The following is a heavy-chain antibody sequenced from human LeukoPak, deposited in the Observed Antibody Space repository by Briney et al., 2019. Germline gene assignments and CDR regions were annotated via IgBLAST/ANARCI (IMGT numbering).Heavy chain of an antibody. Sequence: GGSLRLSCAASGFTFSSYWMTWVRQAPGKGLEWVANIKPDGSQIYYVDSVKGRFTISRDNAKNSLYLQMNSLRAEDTAVYYCAKSMVRGPFDYWGQGTLVTVSS. CDR2: IKPDGSQI. V-gene: IGHV3-7*01. J-gene: IGHJ4*02. CDR3: AKSMVRGPFDY. CDR1: GFTFSSYW. D-gene: IGHD3-10*01.